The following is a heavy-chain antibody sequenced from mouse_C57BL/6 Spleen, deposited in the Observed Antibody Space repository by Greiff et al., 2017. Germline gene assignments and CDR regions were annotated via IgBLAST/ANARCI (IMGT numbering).Heavy chain of an antibody. Sequence: QVQLQQPGAELVMPGASVKLSCKASGYTFTSYWMHWVKQRPGQGLEWIGEIDPSDSSTNYNQKFKGKSTLTVDKSSSTAYMQLSSLTSEDSAVYYCARLYGSSLYAMGYWGQGTSVTVSS. J-gene: IGHJ4*01. CDR1: GYTFTSYW. V-gene: IGHV1-69*01. D-gene: IGHD1-1*01. CDR3: ARLYGSSLYAMGY. CDR2: IDPSDSST.